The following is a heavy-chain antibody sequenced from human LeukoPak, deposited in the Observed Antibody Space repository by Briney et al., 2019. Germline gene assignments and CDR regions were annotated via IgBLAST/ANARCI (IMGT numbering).Heavy chain of an antibody. Sequence: GGSLRLSCAASGFTFSSYGMSWVRQAPGKGPEWVSAISGSGGSTYYADSVKGWFTISRDNSKNTLYLQMNSLRAEDTAVYYCAKEEATVVIPRGLWRVPTSQPGYFDYWGQGTLVTVSS. CDR1: GFTFSSYG. V-gene: IGHV3-23*01. J-gene: IGHJ4*02. CDR2: ISGSGGST. CDR3: AKEEATVVIPRGLWRVPTSQPGYFDY. D-gene: IGHD4-23*01.